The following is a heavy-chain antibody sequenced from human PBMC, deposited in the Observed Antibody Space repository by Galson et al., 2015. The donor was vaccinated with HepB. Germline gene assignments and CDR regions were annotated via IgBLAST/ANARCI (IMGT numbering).Heavy chain of an antibody. CDR3: ARRRIVLETYFDY. V-gene: IGHV4-34*01. CDR2: INHSGST. D-gene: IGHD2-15*01. CDR1: GGSFSGYY. Sequence: ETLSLTCAVYGGSFSGYYWSWIRQPPGKGLEWIGEINHSGSTNYNPSLKSRVTISVDTSKNQFSLKLSSVTAADTAVYYCARRRIVLETYFDYWGQGTLVTVSS. J-gene: IGHJ4*02.